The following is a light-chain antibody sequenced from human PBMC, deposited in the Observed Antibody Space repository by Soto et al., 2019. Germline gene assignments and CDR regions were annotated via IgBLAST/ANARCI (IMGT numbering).Light chain of an antibody. CDR3: HQYNNFWT. Sequence: EIVMTQSPATLSVSPGERVTLSCRASQSVSSRLAWYHQKPGQSPRLLIYGASTRATGIPARFSGSGSGTEFTLTISSMKSEDFGLYYCHQYNNFWTFGQGTKVDIK. CDR1: QSVSSR. V-gene: IGKV3-15*01. CDR2: GAS. J-gene: IGKJ1*01.